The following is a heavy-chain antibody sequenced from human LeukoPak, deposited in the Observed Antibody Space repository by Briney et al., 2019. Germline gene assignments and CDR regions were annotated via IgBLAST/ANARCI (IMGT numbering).Heavy chain of an antibody. Sequence: KSSETLSLTCTVSGGSISSYYWSWIRQPPGKGLEWIGYIYYSGSTNYNPSLKSRVTISVDTSKNQFSLKLSSVTAADTAVYYCARHLYKVHHFDFWGQGTLVTVSS. J-gene: IGHJ4*02. CDR3: ARHLYKVHHFDF. V-gene: IGHV4-59*08. CDR2: IYYSGST. CDR1: GGSISSYY. D-gene: IGHD1-14*01.